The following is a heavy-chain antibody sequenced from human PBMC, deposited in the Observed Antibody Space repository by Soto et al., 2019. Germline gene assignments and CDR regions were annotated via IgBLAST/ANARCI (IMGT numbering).Heavy chain of an antibody. CDR2: VWYDGGNK. Sequence: QVQLVESGGGVVQPGRSLRLSCAASGFTFRNYGMHWVRQAPAKGLEWVALVWYDGGNKNDVDSVKGRFTISRDNSKNTLYLQINGLRDEDTAVYYCVRAAGYSGNDYVYYYGMDVWGQGTTVTVSS. CDR1: GFTFRNYG. CDR3: VRAAGYSGNDYVYYYGMDV. D-gene: IGHD5-12*01. V-gene: IGHV3-33*01. J-gene: IGHJ6*02.